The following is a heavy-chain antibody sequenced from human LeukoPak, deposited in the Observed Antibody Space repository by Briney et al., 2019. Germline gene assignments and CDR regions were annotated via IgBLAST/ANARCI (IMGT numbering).Heavy chain of an antibody. CDR1: GFTFSSYE. Sequence: SGGSLRLSCAASGFTFSSYEMNWVRQAPGKGLEWVSGIGGSSIGHSTHYADSVKGRFTISRDSSKNTLYLQMDSLRADDTAVYYCATKAVPRPRLYDAFDFWGQGTVVTVSS. D-gene: IGHD2-15*01. CDR3: ATKAVPRPRLYDAFDF. CDR2: IGGSSIGHST. V-gene: IGHV3-23*01. J-gene: IGHJ3*01.